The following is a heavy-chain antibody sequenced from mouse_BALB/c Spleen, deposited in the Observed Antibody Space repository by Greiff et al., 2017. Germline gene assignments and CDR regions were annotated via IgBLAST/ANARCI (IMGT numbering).Heavy chain of an antibody. J-gene: IGHJ1*01. CDR2: IRNKANGYTT. CDR1: GFTFTDYY. D-gene: IGHD2-1*01. CDR3: ARDKNYGNYWYFDV. V-gene: IGHV7-3*02. Sequence: EVQLVESGGGLVQPGGSLRLSCATSGFTFTDYYMSWVRQPPGKALEWLGFIRNKANGYTTEYSASVKGRFTISRDNSQSILYLQMNTLRAEDSATYYCARDKNYGNYWYFDVWGAGTTVTVSS.